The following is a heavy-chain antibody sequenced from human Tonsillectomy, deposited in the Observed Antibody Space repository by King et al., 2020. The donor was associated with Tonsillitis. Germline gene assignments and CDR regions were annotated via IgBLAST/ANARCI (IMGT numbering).Heavy chain of an antibody. Sequence: VQLQESGPGLVKPAETLSLTCTVSGGFIGSFYWSWIRQPPGKGLEWIGYISNSGTGSTNYNPSLKSRVTMSADTFKNQFSLRLSSVTAADTAVYYCARRGYASGYNDAFDLWGQGTMVIVSS. V-gene: IGHV4-59*08. D-gene: IGHD5-12*01. CDR3: ARRGYASGYNDAFDL. CDR2: ISNSGTGST. CDR1: GGFIGSFY. J-gene: IGHJ3*01.